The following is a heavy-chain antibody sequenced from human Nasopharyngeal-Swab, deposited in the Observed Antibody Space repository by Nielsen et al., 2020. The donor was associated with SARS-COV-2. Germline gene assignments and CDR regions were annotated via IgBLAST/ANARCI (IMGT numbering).Heavy chain of an antibody. CDR3: ARGLGDSGGYYDY. D-gene: IGHD3-22*01. CDR2: INPSGGST. V-gene: IGHV1-46*01. J-gene: IGHJ4*02. Sequence: WVRQAPGQGLEWMGIINPSGGSTSYAQKFQGRVTMTRDTSTSTVYMELSSLRSEDTAVYYCARGLGDSGGYYDYWGQGTLVTVSS.